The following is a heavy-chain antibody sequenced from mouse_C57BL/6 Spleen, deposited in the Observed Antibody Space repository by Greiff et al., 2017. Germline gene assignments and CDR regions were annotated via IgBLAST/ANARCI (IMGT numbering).Heavy chain of an antibody. CDR1: GFTFSSYA. V-gene: IGHV5-4*01. J-gene: IGHJ2*01. CDR2: ISDGGSYT. D-gene: IGHD2-5*01. CDR3: ARERNSNSYFDY. Sequence: EVQLVESGGGLVKPGGSLKLSCAASGFTFSSYAMSWVRQTPEKRLEWVATISDGGSYTYYPDNVKGRFTISRDNAKNNLYLQMSHLKSEDTAMYYCARERNSNSYFDYWGQGTTLTVSS.